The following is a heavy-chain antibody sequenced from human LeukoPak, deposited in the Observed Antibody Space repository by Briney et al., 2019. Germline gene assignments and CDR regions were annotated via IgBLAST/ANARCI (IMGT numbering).Heavy chain of an antibody. J-gene: IGHJ4*02. V-gene: IGHV3-30*09. D-gene: IGHD4/OR15-4a*01. CDR2: ISYDGSNK. CDR1: GFTFSSYA. CDR3: ARVHGAYPFDY. Sequence: TGGSLRLSCAASGFTFSSYAMHWVRQAPGKGLEWVAVISYDGSNKYYADSVKGRFAISRDNAKNSLYLQMSSLRAKDTAVYYCARVHGAYPFDYWGQGTLVTVSS.